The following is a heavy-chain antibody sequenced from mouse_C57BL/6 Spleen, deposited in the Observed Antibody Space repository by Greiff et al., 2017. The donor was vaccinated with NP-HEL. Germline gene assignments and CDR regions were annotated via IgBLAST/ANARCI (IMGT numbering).Heavy chain of an antibody. Sequence: QVQLQQSGAELVKPGASVKISCKASGYAFSSYWMNWVKQRPGKGLEWIGQIYPGDGDTNYNGKFKGKATLTADKSSSTAYMQLSSLTSEDSAVYFCAREGSGYGMDYWGQGTSVTVSS. CDR3: AREGSGYGMDY. CDR1: GYAFSSYW. V-gene: IGHV1-80*01. D-gene: IGHD3-2*02. CDR2: IYPGDGDT. J-gene: IGHJ4*01.